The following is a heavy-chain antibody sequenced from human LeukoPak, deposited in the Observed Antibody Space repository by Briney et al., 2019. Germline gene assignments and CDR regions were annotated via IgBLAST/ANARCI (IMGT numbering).Heavy chain of an antibody. J-gene: IGHJ6*03. V-gene: IGHV3-74*01. CDR1: GFTFSNYW. CDR2: MNSDGSST. CDR3: AKDRCSNGVGCYYYYMDV. Sequence: GGSLRLSCAASGFTFSNYWMHWVRQAPGKGLVWVSRMNSDGSSTTYADSVKGRFTISRDNAKNTLYLQMSSLRAEDTAVYYCAKDRCSNGVGCYYYYMDVWGKGTTVTISS. D-gene: IGHD2-8*01.